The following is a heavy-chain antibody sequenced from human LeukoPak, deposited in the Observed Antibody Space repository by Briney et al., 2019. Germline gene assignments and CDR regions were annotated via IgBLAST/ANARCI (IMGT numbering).Heavy chain of an antibody. CDR2: ITPTSSYI. V-gene: IGHV3-21*01. J-gene: IGHJ4*02. D-gene: IGHD3-22*01. Sequence: KPGGSLRLSCAVSGLTSSSYSFNWVRQAPGKGLEWVSSITPTSSYIYYADSVKGRFTISRDNAKNSLYLQMNSLRAEDTAVYYCARLRRNNDNSGYYYYYDYWGQGTLVTVSS. CDR3: ARLRRNNDNSGYYYYYDY. CDR1: GLTSSSYS.